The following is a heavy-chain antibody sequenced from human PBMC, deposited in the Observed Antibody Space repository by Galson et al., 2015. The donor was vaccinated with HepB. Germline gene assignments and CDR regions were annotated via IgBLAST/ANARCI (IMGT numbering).Heavy chain of an antibody. J-gene: IGHJ6*02. D-gene: IGHD6-6*01. CDR2: ISGSGGST. Sequence: SLRLSCAASGFTFSSYAMSWVRQAPGKGLEWVSAISGSGGSTYYADSVKGRFTISRDNSKNTLYRQMNSLRAEDTAVYYCAKACLAARPYYYGMDVWGQGTTVTVSS. CDR1: GFTFSSYA. V-gene: IGHV3-23*01. CDR3: AKACLAARPYYYGMDV.